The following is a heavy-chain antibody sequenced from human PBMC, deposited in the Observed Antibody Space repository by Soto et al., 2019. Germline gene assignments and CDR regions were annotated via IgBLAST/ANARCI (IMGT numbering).Heavy chain of an antibody. J-gene: IGHJ4*02. CDR1: GGSFSGYY. D-gene: IGHD2-15*01. CDR2: IYYSGST. Sequence: PSETLSLTCAVYGGSFSGYYWSWIRQPPGKGLEWIGYIYYSGSTNYNPSLKSRVTISVDTSKNQFSLKLSSVTAADTAVYYCARRDLGGYFDYWGQGALVTVSS. V-gene: IGHV4-59*08. CDR3: ARRDLGGYFDY.